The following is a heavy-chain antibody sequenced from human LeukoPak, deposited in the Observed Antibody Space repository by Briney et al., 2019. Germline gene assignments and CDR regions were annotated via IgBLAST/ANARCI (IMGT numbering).Heavy chain of an antibody. CDR3: ARGQYHLLYWYFDL. CDR2: IYSSGST. J-gene: IGHJ2*01. D-gene: IGHD2-2*01. Sequence: SETLSLTCTVSGGSISGYYWSWIRQPAGKGLEWIGRIYSSGSTNYNPSLKSRVTMSVDTSKNQFSLKLSSVTAVDTAVYYCARGQYHLLYWYFDLWGRGTLVTVSS. CDR1: GGSISGYY. V-gene: IGHV4-4*07.